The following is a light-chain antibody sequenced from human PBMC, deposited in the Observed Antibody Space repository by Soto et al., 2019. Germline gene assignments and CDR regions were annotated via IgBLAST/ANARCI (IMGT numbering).Light chain of an antibody. CDR1: SSNIGAGYD. Sequence: VPEQPPLVAGAPGQRGPIPCTWRSSNIGAGYDVHWYQQLPGTAPKLLIYGNSNRPSGVPDRFSGSKSGTSASLAITGLQAEDEADYYCQSYDNSLSAYYVFGTGTKVTVL. CDR2: GNS. V-gene: IGLV1-40*01. J-gene: IGLJ1*01. CDR3: QSYDNSLSAYYV.